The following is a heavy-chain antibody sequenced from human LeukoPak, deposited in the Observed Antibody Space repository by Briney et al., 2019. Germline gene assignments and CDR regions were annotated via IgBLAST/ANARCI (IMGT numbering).Heavy chain of an antibody. D-gene: IGHD3-22*01. V-gene: IGHV4-59*01. CDR2: IYYSGST. J-gene: IGHJ4*02. Sequence: SETLSLTCTVSGGSISSYYWSWIRQPPGKGLEWIGYIYYSGSTNYNPSLKSRVTISVDTSKNQLSLKLSSVAAADTAVYYCAREAYDSSGYYDYWGQGTLVTVSS. CDR1: GGSISSYY. CDR3: AREAYDSSGYYDY.